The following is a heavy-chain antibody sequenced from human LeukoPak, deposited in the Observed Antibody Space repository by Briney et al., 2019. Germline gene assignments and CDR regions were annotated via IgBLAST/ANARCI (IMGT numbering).Heavy chain of an antibody. Sequence: PGGSLRLSCAASGFTFSSYGMHWVRQAPGKGLEWVAFIRYDGSNKYYADSVRGRFTISRDNSKNTMFLRMNTLKVEDTAVYYCAKLPGETALVLKDAFDVWGQGTMVTVSS. D-gene: IGHD2-21*02. CDR2: IRYDGSNK. CDR3: AKLPGETALVLKDAFDV. CDR1: GFTFSSYG. J-gene: IGHJ3*01. V-gene: IGHV3-30*02.